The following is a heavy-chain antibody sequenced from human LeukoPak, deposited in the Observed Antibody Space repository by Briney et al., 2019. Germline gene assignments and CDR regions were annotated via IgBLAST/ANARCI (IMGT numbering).Heavy chain of an antibody. CDR2: IIAYNGNT. D-gene: IGHD3-9*01. Sequence: EASVKVSCKASGYTFTSYGISWVRQAPGQGLGWMGWIIAYNGNTNYAQKLQGRITMTTDTSTSTAYMELRSLRSDDTAVYYCARDYPNYDILTGPHYYYYGMDVWGQGTTVTVSS. V-gene: IGHV1-18*01. CDR1: GYTFTSYG. CDR3: ARDYPNYDILTGPHYYYYGMDV. J-gene: IGHJ6*02.